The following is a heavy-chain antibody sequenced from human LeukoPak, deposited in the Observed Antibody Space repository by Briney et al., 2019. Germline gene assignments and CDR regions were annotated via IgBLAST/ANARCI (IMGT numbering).Heavy chain of an antibody. J-gene: IGHJ5*02. CDR2: IYYNGST. CDR3: ARTSLGGAWFDP. D-gene: IGHD3-10*01. V-gene: IGHV4-30-4*08. CDR1: GGSICSGDYY. Sequence: SQTLSLTCTLSGGSICSGDYYCSWIRQPPGKGLEWIGYIYYNGSTYYNPSLKTRVTISVDTSKNQFSLKLSSVTAADTAVYYCARTSLGGAWFDPWGQGTLVTVSS.